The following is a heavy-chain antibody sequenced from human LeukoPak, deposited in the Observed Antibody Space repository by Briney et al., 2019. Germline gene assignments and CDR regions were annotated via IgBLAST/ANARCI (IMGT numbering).Heavy chain of an antibody. CDR2: ISSSSSYI. D-gene: IGHD5-18*01. V-gene: IGHV3-21*01. CDR3: ARDRGGNSYGSHIFDY. CDR1: GFTFSSYS. Sequence: GGSLRLSCAASGFTFSSYSMNWVRQAPGKGLEWVSSISSSSSYIYYADSVKGRFSISRDNAKNSLYLQMNSLRAEDTAVYYCARDRGGNSYGSHIFDYWGQGTLVTVSS. J-gene: IGHJ4*02.